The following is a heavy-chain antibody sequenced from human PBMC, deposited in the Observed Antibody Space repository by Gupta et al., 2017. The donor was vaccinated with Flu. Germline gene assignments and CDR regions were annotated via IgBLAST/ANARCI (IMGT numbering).Heavy chain of an antibody. Sequence: QLQLVQLGADVTKPRASVKVACKSAVYTFTRFDINWVRQATGQGLEWLGWMTPDNGITKYAQKFQGRVTMTRNASIGTAYMELSSLRSEDTAVYYCARGVGAVGDFWGQGTLVTVSS. CDR3: ARGVGAVGDF. D-gene: IGHD6-19*01. V-gene: IGHV1-8*01. J-gene: IGHJ4*02. CDR2: MTPDNGIT. CDR1: VYTFTRFD.